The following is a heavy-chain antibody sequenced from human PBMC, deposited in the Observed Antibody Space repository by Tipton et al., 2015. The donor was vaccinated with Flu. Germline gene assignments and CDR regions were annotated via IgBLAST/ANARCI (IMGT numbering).Heavy chain of an antibody. CDR3: ARAGNNYYGMDV. CDR1: GFTFSSYD. CDR2: INTGGNT. D-gene: IGHD1/OR15-1a*01. J-gene: IGHJ6*02. Sequence: SLRLSCVASGFTFSSYDMHWVRQATGKGLEWVSAINTGGNTFYPDSVKGRFTISRENAKNSLYLQLNSLRAGDTAVYYCARAGNNYYGMDVWD. V-gene: IGHV3-13*01.